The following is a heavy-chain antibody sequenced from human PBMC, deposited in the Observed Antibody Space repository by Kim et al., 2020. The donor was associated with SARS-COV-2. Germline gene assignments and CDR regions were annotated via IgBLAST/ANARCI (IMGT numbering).Heavy chain of an antibody. Sequence: SETLSLTCAVYGGSFSGYFWSWIRQPPGKGLEWIGEINHSGSTNYNPSLKSRVTISVDTSKNQFSLKLSSVTAADTAVYYCARNNRNYYGSGSYYNVWG. CDR2: INHSGST. CDR1: GGSFSGYF. D-gene: IGHD3-10*01. V-gene: IGHV4-34*01. J-gene: IGHJ6*02. CDR3: ARNNRNYYGSGSYYNV.